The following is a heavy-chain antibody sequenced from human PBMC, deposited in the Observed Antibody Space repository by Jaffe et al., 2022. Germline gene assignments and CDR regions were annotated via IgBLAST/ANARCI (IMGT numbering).Heavy chain of an antibody. CDR3: ARDKQSVRYYDTSGYYYYDAFDI. D-gene: IGHD3-22*01. CDR2: IIPMFGTV. J-gene: IGHJ3*02. CDR1: GGSFSTSA. V-gene: IGHV1-69*05. Sequence: QVHLVQSGAEVKKPGSSVKVSCKASGGSFSTSAVSWVRQAPGQGLEWMGGIIPMFGTVKKAQKFQDRFTISTDESTSTAYMELSSLRSEDSAVYYCARDKQSVRYYDTSGYYYYDAFDIWGQGTMVTVSS.